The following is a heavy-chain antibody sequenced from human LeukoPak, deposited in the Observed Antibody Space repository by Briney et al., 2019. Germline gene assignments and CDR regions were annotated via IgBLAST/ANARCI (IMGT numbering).Heavy chain of an antibody. D-gene: IGHD2-2*01. CDR3: TRLGDCSSTSCYGY. Sequence: GGSLRLSCAASGFTFSGSAMHWVRQASGKGLEWVGRVRSKANSYATAYAASVKGRFTISRDDSKNTAYLQMNSLKTEDTVVYYCTRLGDCSSTSCYGYWGQGTLVTVSS. CDR2: VRSKANSYAT. V-gene: IGHV3-73*01. CDR1: GFTFSGSA. J-gene: IGHJ4*02.